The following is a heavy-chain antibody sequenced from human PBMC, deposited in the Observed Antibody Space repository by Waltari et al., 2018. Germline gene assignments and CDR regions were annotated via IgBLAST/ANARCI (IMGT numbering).Heavy chain of an antibody. V-gene: IGHV3-9*01. CDR1: GFTFDDYA. CDR3: ARDTKYSSGWDFDY. CDR2: ISWNSGSI. D-gene: IGHD6-19*01. Sequence: EVQLVESGGGLVQPGRSLRLSCAASGFTFDDYAMHWVRQAPGKGLEWVSGISWNSGSIGYADSVKGRFTISRDNAKNSLYLQMNSLRAEDTAVYDCARDTKYSSGWDFDYWGQGTLVTVSS. J-gene: IGHJ4*02.